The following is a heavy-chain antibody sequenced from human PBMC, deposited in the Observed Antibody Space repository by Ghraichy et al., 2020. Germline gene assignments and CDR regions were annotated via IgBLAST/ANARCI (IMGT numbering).Heavy chain of an antibody. D-gene: IGHD3-22*01. V-gene: IGHV1-18*01. J-gene: IGHJ4*02. CDR1: GYTFTSYG. Sequence: ASVKVSCKASGYTFTSYGISWVRQAPGPGLEWMGWISAYNGNTNYAQKLQGRVTMTTDTSTSTAYMELRSLRSDDTAVYYCARDHYYDSTSDYWGQGTLVTVSS. CDR2: ISAYNGNT. CDR3: ARDHYYDSTSDY.